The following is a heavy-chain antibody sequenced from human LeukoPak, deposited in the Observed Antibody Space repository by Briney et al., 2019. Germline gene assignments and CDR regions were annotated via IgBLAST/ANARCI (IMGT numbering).Heavy chain of an antibody. CDR2: TYYRSKWYN. V-gene: IGHV6-1*01. CDR3: ARGYIGSSRYGYYYYYMDV. D-gene: IGHD6-13*01. Sequence: SQTLSLTCAISGDSVSSNSAAWNWIRQSPSRGLEWLGRTYYRSKWYNDYAVSVKSRITINPDTSKNQFSLQLNSVTPEDTAVYYCARGYIGSSRYGYYYYYMDVWGKGTTVTVSS. J-gene: IGHJ6*03. CDR1: GDSVSSNSAA.